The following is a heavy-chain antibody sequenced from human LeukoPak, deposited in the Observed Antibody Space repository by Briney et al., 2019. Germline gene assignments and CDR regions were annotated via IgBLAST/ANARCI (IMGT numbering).Heavy chain of an antibody. Sequence: SETLSLTCTVSGGSISNYYWSWIRQTPEKGLEWIGYIYYSGTSNYNPSLKSRVTISVDKSKNQFSLKLSSVTAADTAVYYCARRGAVASDNWFDPWGQGTLVTVSS. J-gene: IGHJ5*02. CDR3: ARRGAVASDNWFDP. CDR1: GGSISNYY. V-gene: IGHV4-59*12. CDR2: IYYSGTS. D-gene: IGHD6-19*01.